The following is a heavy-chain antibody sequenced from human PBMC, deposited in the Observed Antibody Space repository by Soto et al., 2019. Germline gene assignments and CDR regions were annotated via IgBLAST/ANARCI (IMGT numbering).Heavy chain of an antibody. J-gene: IGHJ4*02. D-gene: IGHD3-22*01. CDR3: ARIFTTYPNYYFDY. Sequence: GESLKISCKASGYSFTSYWISWVRQMPGKGLEWMGRIDPSDSYTNYSPSFQGHVTISADKSISTAYLHWNTLQASDTAMYYCARIFTTYPNYYFDYWSQGTLVTVSS. CDR1: GYSFTSYW. CDR2: IDPSDSYT. V-gene: IGHV5-10-1*01.